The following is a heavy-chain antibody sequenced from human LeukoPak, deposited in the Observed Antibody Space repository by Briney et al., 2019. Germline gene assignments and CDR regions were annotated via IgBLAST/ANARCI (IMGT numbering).Heavy chain of an antibody. CDR3: ARPRDYGDYDAFDI. D-gene: IGHD4-17*01. CDR1: GYSFTSYG. V-gene: IGHV1-18*01. J-gene: IGHJ3*02. CDR2: ISPYKGNT. Sequence: ASVKVSCKASGYSFTSYGLSWVRQAPGQGLEWMGWISPYKGNTNYVQNLQGRVTMTTDTSTSTAYMELRSLRSDDTAVYYCARPRDYGDYDAFDIWGQGTMVTVSS.